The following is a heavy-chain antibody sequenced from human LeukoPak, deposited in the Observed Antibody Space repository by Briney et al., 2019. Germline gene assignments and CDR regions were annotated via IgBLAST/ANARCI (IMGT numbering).Heavy chain of an antibody. V-gene: IGHV4-39*01. CDR1: GGSISSSDYY. CDR2: IYYSGST. J-gene: IGHJ6*03. D-gene: IGHD5-18*01. CDR3: ARQVSRGYSFGYYYYYYMDV. Sequence: SETLSLTCTVSGGSISSSDYYWGWIRQPPGKGLEWIGSIYYSGSTYYNPSLKSRVTIFVDTSKNQFSLKLSSVTAADMAVYYCARQVSRGYSFGYYYYYYMDVWGKGTTVTVSS.